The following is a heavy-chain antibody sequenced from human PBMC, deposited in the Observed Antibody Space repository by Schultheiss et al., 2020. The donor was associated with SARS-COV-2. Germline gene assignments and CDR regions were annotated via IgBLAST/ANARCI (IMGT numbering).Heavy chain of an antibody. J-gene: IGHJ2*01. V-gene: IGHV4-31*03. CDR3: ARDYGPDSSGYRPPPYFDL. CDR1: GGSVSSGSYY. D-gene: IGHD3-22*01. CDR2: IHPSGIT. Sequence: LRLSCTVSGGSVSSGSYYWSWIRQPPGKGLEWIGSIHPSGITLHTPSLESRLTMSADTSKSQFSLKLSSVTAADTAVYYCARDYGPDSSGYRPPPYFDLWGRGTLVTVSS.